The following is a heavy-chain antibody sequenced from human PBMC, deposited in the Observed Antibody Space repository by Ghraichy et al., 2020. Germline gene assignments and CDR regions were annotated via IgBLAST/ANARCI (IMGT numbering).Heavy chain of an antibody. CDR1: GFTFSSYG. CDR2: IRYDGSNK. D-gene: IGHD3-22*01. Sequence: GGSLRLSCAASGFTFSSYGMHWVRQAPGKGLEWVAFIRYDGSNKYYADSVKGRFTISRDNSKNTLYLQMNSLRAEDTAVYYCAKDHPRFMIVVVITSSHFDYWGQGTLVTVSS. J-gene: IGHJ4*02. CDR3: AKDHPRFMIVVVITSSHFDY. V-gene: IGHV3-30*02.